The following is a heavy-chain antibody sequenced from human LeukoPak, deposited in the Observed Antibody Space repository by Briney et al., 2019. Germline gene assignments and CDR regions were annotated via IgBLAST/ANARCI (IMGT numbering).Heavy chain of an antibody. CDR2: INTNTGNP. CDR3: ARSLTYYYDSSGPTYFDY. Sequence: ASVKVSCKASGYSFTKYDMNWVRQAPGQGLEWMGWINTNTGNPTYAQGFTGRFVFSLDTSVSTAYLQINSLKAEDTAVYYCARSLTYYYDSSGPTYFDYWGQGTLVTVSS. V-gene: IGHV7-4-1*02. J-gene: IGHJ4*02. D-gene: IGHD3-22*01. CDR1: GYSFTKYD.